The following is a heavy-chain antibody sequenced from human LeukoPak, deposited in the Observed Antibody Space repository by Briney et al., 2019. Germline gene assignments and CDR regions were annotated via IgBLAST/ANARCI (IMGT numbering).Heavy chain of an antibody. D-gene: IGHD3-9*01. J-gene: IGHJ4*02. V-gene: IGHV3-7*03. CDR2: IKHDGGDK. Sequence: GGSLRLSCAASGFTFSNYWMSWVRQAPGKGLEWVANIKHDGGDKHYVDSVKGRFTIARDSAKNSLNLQMNSLRAEDTAVYYCARGGNYDILTGYIFDYWGQGTLVTVSS. CDR1: GFTFSNYW. CDR3: ARGGNYDILTGYIFDY.